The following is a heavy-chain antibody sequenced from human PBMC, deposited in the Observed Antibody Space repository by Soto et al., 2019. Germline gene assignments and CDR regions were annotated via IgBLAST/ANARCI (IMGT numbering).Heavy chain of an antibody. CDR2: IYYSGST. CDR1: GGSISSYY. CDR3: ARDLPNYQGSFDI. D-gene: IGHD2-2*01. V-gene: IGHV4-59*01. J-gene: IGHJ3*02. Sequence: SETLSLTCTVSGGSISSYYWSWIRQPPGKGLEWIGYIYYSGSTNYNPSLKSRVTISVDTSKNHFSLKLSSVTAADTAVYYCARDLPNYQGSFDIWGQGTMVTVSS.